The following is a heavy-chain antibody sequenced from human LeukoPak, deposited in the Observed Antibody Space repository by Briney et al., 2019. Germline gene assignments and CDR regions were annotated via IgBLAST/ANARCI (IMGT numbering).Heavy chain of an antibody. CDR1: GGSMSSYY. D-gene: IGHD3-10*01. CDR3: ARDHFGSLDS. Sequence: SETLSLTCTVSGGSMSSYYWSWIRQTPGKGLEWIGYIYYCGSTNYSPSLKSRVTISVDTSKNQFSLTLTSVTAADTAVYFCARDHFGSLDSWGQGILVTVSS. J-gene: IGHJ4*02. V-gene: IGHV4-59*01. CDR2: IYYCGST.